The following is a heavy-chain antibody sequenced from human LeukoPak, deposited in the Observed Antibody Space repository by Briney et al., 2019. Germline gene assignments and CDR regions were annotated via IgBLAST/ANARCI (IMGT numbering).Heavy chain of an antibody. J-gene: IGHJ3*02. CDR3: ARGGPNDAFDI. CDR2: IYSGGST. Sequence: GGSLRLSCAASGFTVSSNYTSWVRQAPGKGLEWVSVIYSGGSTYYADSVKGRFTISRDNSKNTLYLQMNSLRAEDTAVYYCARGGPNDAFDIWGQGTMVTVSS. CDR1: GFTVSSNY. D-gene: IGHD1-26*01. V-gene: IGHV3-53*01.